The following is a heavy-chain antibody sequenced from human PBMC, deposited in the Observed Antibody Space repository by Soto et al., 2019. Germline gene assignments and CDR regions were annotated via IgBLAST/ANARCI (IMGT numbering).Heavy chain of an antibody. CDR2: IWYDGSNK. Sequence: QVQLVESGGGVVQPGRSLRLSCAASGFTFSSYGMHWVRQAPGKGLEWVAVIWYDGSNKYYADSVKGRFTISRDNSKNTLYLQMNSLRAEDTAVYYCSRDASRDYYYYDGMDVWGQGTTVTVSS. J-gene: IGHJ6*02. CDR3: SRDASRDYYYYDGMDV. V-gene: IGHV3-33*01. CDR1: GFTFSSYG.